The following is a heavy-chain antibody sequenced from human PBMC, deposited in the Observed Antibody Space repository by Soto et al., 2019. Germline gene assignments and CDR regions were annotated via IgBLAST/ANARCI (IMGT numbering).Heavy chain of an antibody. D-gene: IGHD3-16*01. CDR3: ASQMMTIGSFDY. Sequence: PGGSLRLSCAASGFIFNNYVMHWVRQAPGKGLEWVAVIWYDGSNKYYADSVKGRFTISRDNSKNTLYLQMNSLRTEDTAVYYCASQMMTIGSFDYWGQGT. V-gene: IGHV3-30*04. J-gene: IGHJ4*02. CDR2: IWYDGSNK. CDR1: GFIFNNYV.